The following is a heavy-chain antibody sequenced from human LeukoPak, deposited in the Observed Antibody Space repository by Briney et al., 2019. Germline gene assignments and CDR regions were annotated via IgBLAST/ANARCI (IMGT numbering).Heavy chain of an antibody. J-gene: IGHJ4*02. D-gene: IGHD2-15*01. CDR3: AKGLFGTDTPFDY. Sequence: GESLRLSCAASGFNFGDDAMHWGRQAPGKGLEWVSGVTWDSGSIAYADSVKGRFTISRDNAKNSLYLQMNSLRAEDTAFYYCAKGLFGTDTPFDYWGQGTLVTVSS. CDR2: VTWDSGSI. V-gene: IGHV3-9*01. CDR1: GFNFGDDA.